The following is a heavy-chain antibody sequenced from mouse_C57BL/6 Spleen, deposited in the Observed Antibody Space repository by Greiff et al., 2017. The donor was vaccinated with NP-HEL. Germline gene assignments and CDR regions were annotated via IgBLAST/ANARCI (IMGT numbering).Heavy chain of an antibody. CDR1: GYTFTSYW. CDR2: IHPNSGST. J-gene: IGHJ4*01. CDR3: ARETADYGSSYDAMDY. V-gene: IGHV1-64*01. Sequence: QVQLQQSGAELVKPGASVKLSCKASGYTFTSYWMHWVKQRPGQGLEWIGMIHPNSGSTNYNEKFQSKATLTVDKSSSTAYMQLSSLTSEDSAVYYCARETADYGSSYDAMDYWGQGTSVTVSS. D-gene: IGHD1-1*01.